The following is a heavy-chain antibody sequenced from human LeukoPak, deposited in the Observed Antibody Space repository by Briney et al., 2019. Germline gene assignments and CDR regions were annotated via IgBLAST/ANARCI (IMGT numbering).Heavy chain of an antibody. CDR3: AKDRGVAVTYYYDSSGYVHEYYFDY. V-gene: IGHV3-11*01. J-gene: IGHJ4*02. CDR1: GFTFSDYY. CDR2: ISSSGSTI. D-gene: IGHD3-22*01. Sequence: PGGSLRLSCAASGFTFSDYYMSWIRQAPGKGRELVSYISSSGSTIYYADSVKGRFTISRDNSKNTLYLQMNSLRAEDTAVYYCAKDRGVAVTYYYDSSGYVHEYYFDYWGQGTLVTVSS.